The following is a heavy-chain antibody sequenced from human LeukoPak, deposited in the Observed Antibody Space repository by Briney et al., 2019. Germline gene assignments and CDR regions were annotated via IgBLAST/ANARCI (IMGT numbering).Heavy chain of an antibody. Sequence: SETLSLTCTVSGGSISSYYWSWIRQPPGKGLEWIGYIYYSGSTNYNPSLKSRVTISVDTSKNQFSLKLSSVTAADTAVYYCARGLTGFYDFWSGYVPGYFDYWGQGTLVTVSS. V-gene: IGHV4-59*12. CDR1: GGSISSYY. CDR2: IYYSGST. J-gene: IGHJ4*02. CDR3: ARGLTGFYDFWSGYVPGYFDY. D-gene: IGHD3-3*01.